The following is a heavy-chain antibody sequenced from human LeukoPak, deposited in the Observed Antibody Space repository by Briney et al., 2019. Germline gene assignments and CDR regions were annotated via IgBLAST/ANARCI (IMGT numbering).Heavy chain of an antibody. CDR3: ARDPQGRYCSSTSCYYYYYYGMDV. CDR2: ISAYNGNT. Sequence: ASVEVSCKASGYTFTSNGISWVRQAPGQGLEWMGWISAYNGNTNYAQKLQGRVTMTTDTSTSTAYMELRSLRSDDTAVYYCARDPQGRYCSSTSCYYYYYYGMDVWGQGTTVTVSS. V-gene: IGHV1-18*01. J-gene: IGHJ6*02. D-gene: IGHD2-2*01. CDR1: GYTFTSNG.